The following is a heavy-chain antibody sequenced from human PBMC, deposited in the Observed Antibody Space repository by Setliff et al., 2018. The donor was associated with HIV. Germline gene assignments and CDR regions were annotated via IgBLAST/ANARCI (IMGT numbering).Heavy chain of an antibody. CDR3: AREKVQESLGGVGATEN. V-gene: IGHV1-69*05. D-gene: IGHD1-26*01. J-gene: IGHJ4*02. Sequence: ASVKVSCKASGDTLSIHPISWVRQAPGRGLDWMGGIIPAFGTPNYAQKFQGRVTITTDESTTTVFMELTGLRSEDTAVYYCAREKVQESLGGVGATENWGQGTLVTVSS. CDR2: IIPAFGTP. CDR1: GDTLSIHP.